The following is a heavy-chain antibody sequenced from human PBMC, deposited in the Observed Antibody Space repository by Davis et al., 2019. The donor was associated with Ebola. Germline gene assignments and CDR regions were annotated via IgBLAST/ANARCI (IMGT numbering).Heavy chain of an antibody. CDR2: IIPILGIA. Sequence: SVKVSCKASGGTFSSYAISWVRQAPGQGLEWMGRIIPILGIANYAQKFQGRVTITADKSTSTAYMELSSLRSDDTAVYYCAREVAVAPYDYWGQGTLVTVSS. CDR3: AREVAVAPYDY. D-gene: IGHD4-23*01. V-gene: IGHV1-69*04. CDR1: GGTFSSYA. J-gene: IGHJ4*02.